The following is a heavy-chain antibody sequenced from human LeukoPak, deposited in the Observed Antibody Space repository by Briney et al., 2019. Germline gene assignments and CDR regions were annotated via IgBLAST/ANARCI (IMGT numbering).Heavy chain of an antibody. CDR2: ISYDGSNK. J-gene: IGHJ4*02. V-gene: IGHV3-30*18. Sequence: GRSLRLSCAASGFTFSSYGMHWVRQAPVRALEWVAVISYDGSNKYYADSVKGRFTISRDNSKNTLYLQMNSLRAEDTAVYYCAKGHYGSGSYYCIDYWGQGTLVTVSS. CDR3: AKGHYGSGSYYCIDY. CDR1: GFTFSSYG. D-gene: IGHD3-10*01.